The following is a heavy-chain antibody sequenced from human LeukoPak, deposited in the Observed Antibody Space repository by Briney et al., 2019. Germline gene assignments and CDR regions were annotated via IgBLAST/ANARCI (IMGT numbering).Heavy chain of an antibody. CDR2: INPNSGGT. Sequence: ASVKVSCKASGYTFTGYYMHWVRQAPGQGLEWMGWINPNSGGTNYAQKFQGRVTMTRDTSISPAYMELSRLRSDDTAVYYCARVSRFGGHGFDYWGQGTLVTVSS. J-gene: IGHJ4*02. CDR1: GYTFTGYY. D-gene: IGHD3-10*01. CDR3: ARVSRFGGHGFDY. V-gene: IGHV1-2*02.